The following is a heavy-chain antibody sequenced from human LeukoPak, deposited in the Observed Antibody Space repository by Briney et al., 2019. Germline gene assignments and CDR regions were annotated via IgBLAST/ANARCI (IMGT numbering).Heavy chain of an antibody. J-gene: IGHJ6*03. D-gene: IGHD3-3*01. CDR3: AKRPPFRFLDDYYYMDV. V-gene: IGHV3-23*01. CDR1: GFTFSSYA. CDR2: ISGSGGST. Sequence: RSGGSLRLSCAASGFTFSSYAMSWVRQAPGKGLEWVSAISGSGGSTYYADSVKGRFTISRDNSKNTLYLQMNSLRAGDTAVYYCAKRPPFRFLDDYYYMDVWGKGTTVTVSS.